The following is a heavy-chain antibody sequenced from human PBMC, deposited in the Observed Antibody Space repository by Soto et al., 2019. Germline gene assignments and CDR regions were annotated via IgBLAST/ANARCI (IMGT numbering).Heavy chain of an antibody. Sequence: ASVKVSCKASGYTFRSYGITWVRQAPGQGLEWMGWISVYKGNPNYAQKFQGRDTMTTDTPTSTAYMELKSLSSDHTTVYYCARGGMDGWGQVTTVTV. CDR1: GYTFRSYG. CDR2: ISVYKGNP. CDR3: ARGGMDG. V-gene: IGHV1-18*04. J-gene: IGHJ6*02. D-gene: IGHD3-16*01.